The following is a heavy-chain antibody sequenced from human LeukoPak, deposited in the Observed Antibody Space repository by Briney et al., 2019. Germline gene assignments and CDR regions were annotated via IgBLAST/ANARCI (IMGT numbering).Heavy chain of an antibody. D-gene: IGHD3-10*01. Sequence: SETLSLTCTVSGGSISSYYWSWIRQPPGKGLEWIGYIYYSGSTNYNPSLKSRVTISVDTSKNQFSLKLSSVTAADTAVYYCARVGSAIYYYYGMDVWGQGTTVTVS. V-gene: IGHV4-59*01. CDR3: ARVGSAIYYYYGMDV. CDR1: GGSISSYY. CDR2: IYYSGST. J-gene: IGHJ6*02.